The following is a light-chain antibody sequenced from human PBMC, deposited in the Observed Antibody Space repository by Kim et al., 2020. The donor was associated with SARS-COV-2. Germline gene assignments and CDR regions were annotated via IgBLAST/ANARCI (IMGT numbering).Light chain of an antibody. V-gene: IGKV1-39*01. CDR1: QNIDTN. Sequence: ASIGDRVTIPCRASQNIDTNLNWYQQKPGKAPKLLIYDASTLQSGVPSRFSGRGSGTDFTLTVSSLQPEDFATYSCQQSYSTPRTFGQGTKVDIK. CDR2: DAS. CDR3: QQSYSTPRT. J-gene: IGKJ1*01.